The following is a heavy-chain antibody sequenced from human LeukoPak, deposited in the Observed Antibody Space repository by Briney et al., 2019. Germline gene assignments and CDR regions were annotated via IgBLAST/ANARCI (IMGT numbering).Heavy chain of an antibody. D-gene: IGHD6-13*01. CDR1: GFTFSSFA. J-gene: IGHJ4*02. Sequence: GGSLRLSCAASGFTFSSFAMTWVRQAPGEGLEWVSTISGSGGSTYYADSVKGRFTISRDNSKNTLYLQMNSLRAEDTAVYYCARGGGIAAAGTPHFDYWGQGTLVTVSS. V-gene: IGHV3-23*01. CDR2: ISGSGGST. CDR3: ARGGGIAAAGTPHFDY.